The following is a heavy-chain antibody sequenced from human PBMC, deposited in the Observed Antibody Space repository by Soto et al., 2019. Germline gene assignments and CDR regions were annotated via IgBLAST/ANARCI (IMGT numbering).Heavy chain of an antibody. Sequence: EVQLVESGGGLVQPGGSLRLSCAASGFTFSSYSMNWVRQAPGKGLEWVSYISSSSSTIYYADSVKGRFTLSRDNAKNSLYLQMNSLRDEDTAVYYCARDQSSGYCTNGVCPSGLDYWGQGTLVTVSS. D-gene: IGHD2-8*01. J-gene: IGHJ4*02. CDR1: GFTFSSYS. CDR3: ARDQSSGYCTNGVCPSGLDY. CDR2: ISSSSSTI. V-gene: IGHV3-48*02.